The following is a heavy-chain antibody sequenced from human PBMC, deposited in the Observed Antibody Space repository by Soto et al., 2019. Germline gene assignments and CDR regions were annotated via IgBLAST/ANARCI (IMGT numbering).Heavy chain of an antibody. CDR3: ARAPTVTTNYYYYGMDV. D-gene: IGHD4-17*01. V-gene: IGHV1-69*12. J-gene: IGHJ6*02. Sequence: QVQLVQSGAEVKKPGSSVKVSCKASGGTFSSYAISWVRQAPGQGLEWMGGIIPIFGTANYAQKFQGRVTITADESTSTAYMELSSLRSDDTAVYYCARAPTVTTNYYYYGMDVWGQGTTVTVSS. CDR1: GGTFSSYA. CDR2: IIPIFGTA.